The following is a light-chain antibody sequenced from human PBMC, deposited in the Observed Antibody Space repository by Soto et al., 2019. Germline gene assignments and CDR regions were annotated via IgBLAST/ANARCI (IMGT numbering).Light chain of an antibody. CDR2: DVS. J-gene: IGLJ2*01. V-gene: IGLV2-14*01. CDR3: SSYTRSSTRV. CDR1: SSDVGGYNY. Sequence: QSALTQPASVSGSPGQSITISCTGTSSDVGGYNYVSWYQQHPGKAPKLMIYDVSNRPAGVSNRFSGSKSGNKASLTISGLQAEDEADYYCSSYTRSSTRVFGGGTQLTVL.